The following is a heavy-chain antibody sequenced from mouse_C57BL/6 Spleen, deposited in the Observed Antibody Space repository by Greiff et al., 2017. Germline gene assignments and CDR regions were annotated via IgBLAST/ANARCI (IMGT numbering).Heavy chain of an antibody. V-gene: IGHV1-4*01. CDR3: ARSGSNYYYAMDY. J-gene: IGHJ4*01. D-gene: IGHD2-5*01. CDR1: GYTFTSYT. CDR2: INPSSGYT. Sequence: VQLQQSGAELARPGASVKMSCKASGYTFTSYTMHWVKQRPGQGLEWIGYINPSSGYTKYNQKFKDKATLTADKSSSTAYMQLSSLTSEDSAVYYCARSGSNYYYAMDYWGQGTSVTVSS.